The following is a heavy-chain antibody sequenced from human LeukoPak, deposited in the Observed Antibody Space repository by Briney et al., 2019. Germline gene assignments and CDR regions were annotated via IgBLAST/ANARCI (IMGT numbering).Heavy chain of an antibody. J-gene: IGHJ2*01. CDR2: IYYSGST. CDR1: GGSISSYY. CDR3: ARDKGWSSYWYFDL. D-gene: IGHD3-3*01. Sequence: NPSETLSLTCTVSGGSISSYYWSWLRQPPGKGLEWLGYIYYSGSTNYNPSLKSRVTISVDTSKNQFSLKLSSVTAADTAVYYCARDKGWSSYWYFDLWGRGTLVTVSS. V-gene: IGHV4-59*01.